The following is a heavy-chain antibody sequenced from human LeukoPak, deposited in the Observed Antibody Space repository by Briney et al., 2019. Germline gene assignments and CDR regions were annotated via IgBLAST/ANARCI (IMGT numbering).Heavy chain of an antibody. CDR1: GYSFTSYW. CDR2: IYPGDSDT. D-gene: IGHD3-16*02. J-gene: IGHJ4*02. CDR3: ARSEELSLYCFDY. Sequence: GESLKISCKGSGYSFTSYWIGWVRQMPGRGLEWMGIIYPGDSDTRYSPSFQGQVTISADKSISTAYLQWSSLKASDTAMYYCARSEELSLYCFDYWGQGTLVTVSS. V-gene: IGHV5-51*01.